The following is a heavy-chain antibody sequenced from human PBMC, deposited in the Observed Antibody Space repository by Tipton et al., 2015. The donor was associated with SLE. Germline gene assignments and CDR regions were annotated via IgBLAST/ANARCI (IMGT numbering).Heavy chain of an antibody. CDR3: ATLGYCSGVSCPYYYYGMDV. J-gene: IGHJ6*02. CDR2: IYHSGTT. CDR1: GVSISSSY. D-gene: IGHD2-15*01. Sequence: TLSLTCNVSGVSISSSYWGWIRQPPGKGLEWLGTIYHSGTTYYNPSLKSRVTMSVDTSKNQFPLRLSSVTAADTAVYYCATLGYCSGVSCPYYYYGMDVWGQGTTVTVSS. V-gene: IGHV4-59*01.